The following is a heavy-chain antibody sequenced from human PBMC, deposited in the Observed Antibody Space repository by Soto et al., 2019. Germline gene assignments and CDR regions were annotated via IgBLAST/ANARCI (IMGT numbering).Heavy chain of an antibody. V-gene: IGHV1-18*04. CDR2: ISAYNGNT. D-gene: IGHD6-13*01. Sequence: ASVKVSCKASGYTFTSYGISWVRQAPGQGLEWMGWISAYNGNTNYAQKLQGRVTMTTDTSTSTAYMELRSLRSDDTAVYYCARGYGTAAAGNPHYYYSGMDVWGQGTTVTV. CDR1: GYTFTSYG. J-gene: IGHJ6*02. CDR3: ARGYGTAAAGNPHYYYSGMDV.